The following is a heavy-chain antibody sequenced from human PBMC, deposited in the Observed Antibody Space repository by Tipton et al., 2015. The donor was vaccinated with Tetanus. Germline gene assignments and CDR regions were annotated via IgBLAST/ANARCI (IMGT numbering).Heavy chain of an antibody. CDR1: GGSISNDNYY. D-gene: IGHD4-17*01. CDR2: MFYSGSA. CDR3: ARGPTAASDY. V-gene: IGHV4-30-4*01. J-gene: IGHJ4*02. Sequence: TLSLTCTVSGGSISNDNYYWSWIRQPPGKGLEWIGYMFYSGSAYYNPSLKSRITISMDTSRNQFSLNLSSVTAADTAVYYCARGPTAASDYWGQGTLVTFSS.